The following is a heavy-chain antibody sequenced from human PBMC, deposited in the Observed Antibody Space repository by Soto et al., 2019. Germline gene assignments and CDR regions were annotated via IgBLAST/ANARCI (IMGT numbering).Heavy chain of an antibody. CDR1: GFTFISYG. CDR2: ISYDGSNK. V-gene: IGHV3-30*18. D-gene: IGHD3-3*01. CDR3: AKDSRYDFWSGYWVPYNWFDP. J-gene: IGHJ5*02. Sequence: GSLRLSCAASGFTFISYGMHFFRHAPFKWLEWVAVISYDGSNKYYADSVKGRFTISRDNSKNTLYLQMNSLRAEDTAVYYCAKDSRYDFWSGYWVPYNWFDPWGQGTLVTVSA.